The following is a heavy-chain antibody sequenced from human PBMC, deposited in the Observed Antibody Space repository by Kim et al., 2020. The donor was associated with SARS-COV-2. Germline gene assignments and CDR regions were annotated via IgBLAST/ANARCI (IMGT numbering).Heavy chain of an antibody. CDR1: GGSVSSGGYC. J-gene: IGHJ1*01. CDR2: IVHNGTT. D-gene: IGHD3-3*01. V-gene: IGHV4-61*08. CDR3: RVARPYTTYEFGS. Sequence: SETLSLTCTVSGGSVSSGGYCWSWLPQPPGKGREGIGLIVHNGTTIYNPALGRRVTLSLNTPNTQYSFTVNPVIAGATVSYCWRVARPYTTYEFGSWGQG.